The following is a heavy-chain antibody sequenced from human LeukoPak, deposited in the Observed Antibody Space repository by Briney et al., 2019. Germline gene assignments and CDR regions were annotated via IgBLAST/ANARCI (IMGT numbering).Heavy chain of an antibody. Sequence: GASVKVSCKASGYTFTSYGISWVRQAPGQGLEWMGWISGYNGKTNYVQKFQGRVTMTTDTSTNTAYMELRSLRSDDTAVYYCARDGDCSTTSCYEYYHYYLGVWGKGTTVTVSS. CDR1: GYTFTSYG. CDR3: ARDGDCSTTSCYEYYHYYLGV. D-gene: IGHD2-2*01. V-gene: IGHV1-18*01. J-gene: IGHJ6*03. CDR2: ISGYNGKT.